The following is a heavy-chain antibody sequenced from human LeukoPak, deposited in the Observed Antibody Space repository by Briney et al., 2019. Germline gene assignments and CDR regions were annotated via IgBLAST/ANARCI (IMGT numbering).Heavy chain of an antibody. CDR3: ARGRFAELLFDI. D-gene: IGHD3-10*01. CDR2: IYHTGET. J-gene: IGHJ4*02. Sequence: PSETLSLTCTVAGYSISGGYYWGWLRQSPGKGLEWIASIYHTGETHYHPSLKSRVSISVDTSNNQFSLRSTSATAADTAMYYCARGRFAELLFDIWGQGTLVTVSS. CDR1: GYSISGGYY. V-gene: IGHV4-38-2*02.